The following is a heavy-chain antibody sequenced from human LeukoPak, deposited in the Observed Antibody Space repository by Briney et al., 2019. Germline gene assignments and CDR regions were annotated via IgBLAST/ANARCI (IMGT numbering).Heavy chain of an antibody. CDR1: GFTFSIYW. CDR2: INQDGSEK. D-gene: IGHD4-17*01. Sequence: GGSLRLSCVVSGFTFSIYWMSWVRQAPGKGLEWVANINQDGSEKYYVDSVKGRFTISRDNAKDSLYLQMKSLRAEDTAVYYCARVYGDYVADWGQGTLVTVSS. J-gene: IGHJ4*02. V-gene: IGHV3-7*01. CDR3: ARVYGDYVAD.